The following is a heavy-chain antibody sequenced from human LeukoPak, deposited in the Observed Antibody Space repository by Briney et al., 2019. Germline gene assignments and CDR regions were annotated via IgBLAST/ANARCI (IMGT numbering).Heavy chain of an antibody. Sequence: ASVRVSCKASGYTFTGYYMHWVRQAPGQGLEWMGWINPNSGGTNYAQTFQGRVTMTEDTSTDTTYMELSSLRSEDTAVYYCATNLATVVTPAYFWGQGTLVTVSS. CDR1: GYTFTGYY. CDR2: INPNSGGT. CDR3: ATNLATVVTPAYF. D-gene: IGHD4-23*01. V-gene: IGHV1-2*02. J-gene: IGHJ4*02.